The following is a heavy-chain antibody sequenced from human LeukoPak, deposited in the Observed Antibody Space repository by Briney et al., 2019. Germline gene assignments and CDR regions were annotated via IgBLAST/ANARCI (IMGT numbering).Heavy chain of an antibody. CDR2: INPSGNST. CDR1: GYTFTRYY. V-gene: IGHV1-46*01. Sequence: ASVKVSCKASGYTFTRYYIHWVRQAPGQGLEWMGIINPSGNSTSYAQKFQGRVTMTRDTSTGTVYMELSSLRSEDTAVYYCAREGTVSFDYWGQGTLVTASS. D-gene: IGHD3/OR15-3a*01. J-gene: IGHJ4*02. CDR3: AREGTVSFDY.